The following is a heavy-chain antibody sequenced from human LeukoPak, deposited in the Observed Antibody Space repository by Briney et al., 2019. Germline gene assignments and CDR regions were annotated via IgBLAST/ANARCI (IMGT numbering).Heavy chain of an antibody. CDR2: INHSGST. V-gene: IGHV4-34*09. Sequence: PSETLSLTCAVYGGSFSGYYWSWIRQPPGKGLEWIGEINHSGSTNYNPSLKSRVSMSVDTSKNQFSLKLSSVTAADTAMYYCARIIVGASFDYWGQGALVTVSS. CDR1: GGSFSGYY. D-gene: IGHD1-26*01. CDR3: ARIIVGASFDY. J-gene: IGHJ4*02.